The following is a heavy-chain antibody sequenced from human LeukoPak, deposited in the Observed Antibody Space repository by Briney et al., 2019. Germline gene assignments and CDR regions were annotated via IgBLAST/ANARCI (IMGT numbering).Heavy chain of an antibody. CDR2: IYYSGST. CDR3: ARDYGDKRPAFAFDI. Sequence: SETLSLTCTVSGGSIRRGGYYWSWIRQHPGKGLEWIGYIYYSGSTYYNPSLKSRVTISVDTSKNQFSLKLSSVTAADTAVYYCARDYGDKRPAFAFDIWGQGTMVTVSS. V-gene: IGHV4-31*03. CDR1: GGSIRRGGYY. D-gene: IGHD4-17*01. J-gene: IGHJ3*02.